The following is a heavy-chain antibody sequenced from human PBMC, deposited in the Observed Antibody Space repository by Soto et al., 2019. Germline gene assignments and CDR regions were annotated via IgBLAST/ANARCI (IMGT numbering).Heavy chain of an antibody. J-gene: IGHJ3*02. Sequence: GGSLRLSCAASGFSFSAYSMNWVRQAPGKGLEWVSSITSSSDDIHYADSVKGRFTISRDNAENSLYLQMNSLRAEDTAVYYCASSGWANDAFDIWGQGTMVTVSS. CDR1: GFSFSAYS. CDR2: ITSSSDDI. CDR3: ASSGWANDAFDI. D-gene: IGHD6-19*01. V-gene: IGHV3-48*01.